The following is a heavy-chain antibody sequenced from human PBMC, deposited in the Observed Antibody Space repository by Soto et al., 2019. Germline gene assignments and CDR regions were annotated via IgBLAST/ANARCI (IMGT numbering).Heavy chain of an antibody. V-gene: IGHV1-3*05. J-gene: IGHJ4*02. CDR2: INAGNGNT. D-gene: IGHD4-17*01. CDR1: GYTITSYS. CDR3: ASESYGGEFDY. Sequence: QVQLVQSGAEEKKPGASVKVSCKDSGYTITSYSMHWVRQAPGQRLEWMGWINAGNGNTKYSQKFQGRVTITRDTSASTAYMELSSLRSEDTAVYYCASESYGGEFDYWGQGTLVTVSS.